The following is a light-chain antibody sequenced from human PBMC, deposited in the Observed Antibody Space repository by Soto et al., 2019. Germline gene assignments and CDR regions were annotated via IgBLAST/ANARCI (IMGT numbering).Light chain of an antibody. CDR1: QDLSNY. Sequence: DIQMTQSPSSLSASVGDRVTITCQASQDLSNYLNWYQQKTGKAPKLLNYVASNFETGVPTRFSGSGSGTDFTFTISSLQPEDIATYYCQQYDNRPPFTFGPGTKVDIK. J-gene: IGKJ3*01. CDR3: QQYDNRPPFT. V-gene: IGKV1-33*01. CDR2: VAS.